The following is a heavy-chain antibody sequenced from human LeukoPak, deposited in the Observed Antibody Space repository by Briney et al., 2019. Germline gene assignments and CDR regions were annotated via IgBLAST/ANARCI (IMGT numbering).Heavy chain of an antibody. J-gene: IGHJ4*02. CDR1: GFTFDDYA. Sequence: GGSLRLSCGASGFTFDDYAMHWVRQAPGKGLEWVSGISWNSGSIGYADSVKGRFTISRDNAKSTLYLQMNSLRADDMALYYCTRASGYSSGAVDYWGQGTLVTVSS. CDR2: ISWNSGSI. V-gene: IGHV3-9*03. CDR3: TRASGYSSGAVDY. D-gene: IGHD5-18*01.